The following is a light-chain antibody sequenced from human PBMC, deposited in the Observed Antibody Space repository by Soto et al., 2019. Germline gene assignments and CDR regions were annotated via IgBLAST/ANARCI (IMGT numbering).Light chain of an antibody. Sequence: EIVLTQSPATLSLSPGERATLSSRAGQSVSSYLAWYQQKPGQAPRLLIYDASNRATGIPARFSGSGSGTDFTLTISSLEPEDFAVYYWQQRSNWYTFGQGTKLEIK. CDR3: QQRSNWYT. V-gene: IGKV3-11*01. CDR2: DAS. CDR1: QSVSSY. J-gene: IGKJ2*01.